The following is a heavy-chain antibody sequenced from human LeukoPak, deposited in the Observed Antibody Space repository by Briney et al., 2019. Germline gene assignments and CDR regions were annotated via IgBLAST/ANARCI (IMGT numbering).Heavy chain of an antibody. CDR2: IYYSGST. D-gene: IGHD5-12*01. V-gene: IGHV4-39*01. Sequence: SETLSLTCTVSGRSISSSSYHWGWIREPRGKGLEWIGSIYYSGSTYYNPSLKSRVTISVDTSKNQFSLTRPSVTATDTAVEYCTYSGSSGGFDYWGRGTLVTVSS. CDR3: TYSGSSGGFDY. CDR1: GRSISSSSYH. J-gene: IGHJ4*02.